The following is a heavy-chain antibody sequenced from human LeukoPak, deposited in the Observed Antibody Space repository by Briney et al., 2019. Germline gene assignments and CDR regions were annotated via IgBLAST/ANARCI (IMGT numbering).Heavy chain of an antibody. V-gene: IGHV3-23*05. D-gene: IGHD6-19*01. CDR2: IETGGAST. CDR1: GFTFSSYG. J-gene: IGHJ4*02. CDR3: AKATIQQWLVKVDSFDS. Sequence: GGSLRLSCAASGFTFSSYGMSWVRQAPGKGLEWVSAIETGGASTYYADSVKGRFSISRDNSKNTLYLQMNSLRAEDTAVYYCAKATIQQWLVKVDSFDSWGQGILVTVSS.